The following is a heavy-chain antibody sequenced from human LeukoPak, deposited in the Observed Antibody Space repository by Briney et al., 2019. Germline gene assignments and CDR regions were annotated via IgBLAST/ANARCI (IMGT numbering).Heavy chain of an antibody. D-gene: IGHD2-2*01. Sequence: SETLSLTCAVYGGSFSGYYWSWIRQPPGKGLEWIGEINHSGSTNYNPSLKSRVTISVDTSKNQFSLKLNSVTAADTAVYYCARALSRATALDYWGQGALVTVSS. CDR3: ARALSRATALDY. CDR2: INHSGST. CDR1: GGSFSGYY. V-gene: IGHV4-34*01. J-gene: IGHJ4*02.